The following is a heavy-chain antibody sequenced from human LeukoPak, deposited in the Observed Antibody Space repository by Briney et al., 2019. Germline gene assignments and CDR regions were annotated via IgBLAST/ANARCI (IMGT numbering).Heavy chain of an antibody. Sequence: ASVKVSCKPSGYTFTSYDINWVRQATGQGLEWMGWMNPNSGNTGYAQKFQGRVTMARNTSISTAYMELSSLRSEDAAVYYCARVAEWDQNDYWGQGTLVTVSS. D-gene: IGHD1-26*01. CDR3: ARVAEWDQNDY. J-gene: IGHJ4*02. V-gene: IGHV1-8*01. CDR2: MNPNSGNT. CDR1: GYTFTSYD.